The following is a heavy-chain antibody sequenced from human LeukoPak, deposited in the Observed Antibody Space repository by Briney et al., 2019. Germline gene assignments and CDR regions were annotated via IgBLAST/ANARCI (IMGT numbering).Heavy chain of an antibody. D-gene: IGHD5-24*01. V-gene: IGHV4-59*01. J-gene: IGHJ4*02. CDR1: GGPISSDY. CDR2: IYCTGST. Sequence: SERHSLPCTVSGGPISSDYWSWIRQPPGQGLEWIGHIYCTGSTTYNPSLKSRVAISIDTSRNRFSLKVSSVTAADTAMYYCAQSADGYKFDNWGQG. CDR3: AQSADGYKFDN.